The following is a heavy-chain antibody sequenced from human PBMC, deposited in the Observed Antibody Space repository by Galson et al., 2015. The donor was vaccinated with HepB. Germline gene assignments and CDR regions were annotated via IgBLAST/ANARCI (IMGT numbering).Heavy chain of an antibody. CDR3: ATENGYYGDFFDY. Sequence: CTVSGGPITGYYWSWIRQPAGKGLEWIGRIYSTGSTNYNPSLKSRVSMSVDTSKKEVSLKLSSVTAADTAVYYCATENGYYGDFFDYWGQGTLVTVSS. D-gene: IGHD3-22*01. CDR2: IYSTGST. V-gene: IGHV4-4*07. CDR1: GGPITGYY. J-gene: IGHJ4*02.